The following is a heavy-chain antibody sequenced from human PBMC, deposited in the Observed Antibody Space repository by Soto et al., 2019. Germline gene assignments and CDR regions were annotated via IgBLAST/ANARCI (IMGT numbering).Heavy chain of an antibody. D-gene: IGHD3-22*01. V-gene: IGHV3-15*01. CDR2: IKSKTDGGTT. J-gene: IGHJ4*02. CDR3: THTPYYYDSSGYYPQNY. Sequence: PGGSLRLSCAASGFTFSNAWMSWVRQAPGKGLEWVGRIKSKTDGGTTDYAAPVKGRFTISRDDSKNTLYLQMNSLKTEDTAVYYCTHTPYYYDSSGYYPQNYWGQGTLVTVA. CDR1: GFTFSNAW.